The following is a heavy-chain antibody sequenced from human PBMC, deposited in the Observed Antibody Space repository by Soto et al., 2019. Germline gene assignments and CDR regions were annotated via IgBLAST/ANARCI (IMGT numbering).Heavy chain of an antibody. J-gene: IGHJ5*02. CDR3: ARVEEMNYDSRAAWFDP. D-gene: IGHD3-22*01. CDR1: GGTFSSYA. V-gene: IGHV1-69*13. Sequence: ASVKVSCKASGGTFSSYAISWVRQAPGQGLEWMGGIIPIFGTANYAQKFQGRVTITADESTSTAYMELSSLRSEDTAVYYCARVEEMNYDSRAAWFDPWGQGTLVTSPQ. CDR2: IIPIFGTA.